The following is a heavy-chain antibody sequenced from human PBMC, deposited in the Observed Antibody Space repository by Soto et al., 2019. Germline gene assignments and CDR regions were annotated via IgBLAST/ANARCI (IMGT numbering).Heavy chain of an antibody. CDR1: GYSFTSYW. Sequence: GESVKISCXGSGYSFTSYWIGWVRQMPGKGLEWMGIIYPGDSDTRYSPSFQGQVTISADKSISTAYLQWSSLKASDTAVYYCAKWAPTYNDFWSGLGTSGMDVWGQGTTVTVSS. D-gene: IGHD3-3*01. CDR2: IYPGDSDT. J-gene: IGHJ6*02. CDR3: AKWAPTYNDFWSGLGTSGMDV. V-gene: IGHV5-51*01.